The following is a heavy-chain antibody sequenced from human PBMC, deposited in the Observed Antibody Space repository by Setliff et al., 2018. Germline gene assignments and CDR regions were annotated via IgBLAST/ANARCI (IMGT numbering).Heavy chain of an antibody. D-gene: IGHD1-26*01. J-gene: IGHJ4*02. V-gene: IGHV1-2*02. Sequence: ASVKVSCKASGYTFTGYYMHWVRQAPGQGLEWMGWINPNSGGTNYAQKFQGRVTMTRDTSISTAYMELNRLRSDDTAVYYCAKTIVGGATRLDYWGLGTLVTVSS. CDR2: INPNSGGT. CDR3: AKTIVGGATRLDY. CDR1: GYTFTGYY.